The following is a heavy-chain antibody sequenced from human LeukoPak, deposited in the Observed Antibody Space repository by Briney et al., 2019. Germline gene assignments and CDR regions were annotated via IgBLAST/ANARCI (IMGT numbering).Heavy chain of an antibody. CDR3: ALLWFGDNWFDP. V-gene: IGHV1-69*02. Sequence: ASVKVSCTASGGTFSSYTITWVRQAPGQGLEWMGRIIPMVGVSKYAENFQRRVTITADKSTNTAYMEMSSLRSEGTAIYYCALLWFGDNWFDPWGQGTLVTVSS. D-gene: IGHD3-10*01. CDR1: GGTFSSYT. CDR2: IIPMVGVS. J-gene: IGHJ5*02.